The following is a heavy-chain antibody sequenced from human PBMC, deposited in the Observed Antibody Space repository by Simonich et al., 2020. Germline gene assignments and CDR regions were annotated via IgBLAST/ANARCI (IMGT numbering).Heavy chain of an antibody. D-gene: IGHD6-13*01. CDR1: GGSISSSSYY. J-gene: IGHJ3*02. CDR3: ARHAGFAFDI. V-gene: IGHV4-39*01. CDR2: IYFSGRP. Sequence: QLQLQESGPGLVKPSETLSLTCTVSGGSISSSSYYWGWIRQPPGKGLEWIGSIYFSGRPYYNPSLKSRFTISVDTSKNQFSLKLSSVTAADTAVYYCARHAGFAFDIWGQGTMVTVSS.